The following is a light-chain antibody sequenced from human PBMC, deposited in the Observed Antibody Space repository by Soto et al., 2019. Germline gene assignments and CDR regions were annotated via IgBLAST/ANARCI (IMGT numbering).Light chain of an antibody. Sequence: EIVMTQSPATLSVSPGETATLSCRASQSVSSNLAWYQQKPGQAPRLLIYGASTMATGMPARFSGSGSGTEFTLTISSLQSEDFEVYYCQQYNNWPPLTFGGGTTVEIK. J-gene: IGKJ4*01. CDR1: QSVSSN. CDR3: QQYNNWPPLT. V-gene: IGKV3-15*01. CDR2: GAS.